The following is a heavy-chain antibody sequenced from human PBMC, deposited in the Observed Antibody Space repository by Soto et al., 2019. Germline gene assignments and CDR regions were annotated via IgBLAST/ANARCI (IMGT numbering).Heavy chain of an antibody. CDR1: GASIDSTSW. J-gene: IGHJ6*02. V-gene: IGHV4-4*02. D-gene: IGHD3-22*01. CDR2: IYHSGST. CDR3: ASHYYDDSTDYYYGMDV. Sequence: KPSETLSLTCAVSGASIDSTSWWTWVRQPPGKGLEWIGEIYHSGSTNYNPSFKSRVTISVAKSKTQFSLKLTSVTAADTAVYYCASHYYDDSTDYYYGMDVWGQGTTVTVSS.